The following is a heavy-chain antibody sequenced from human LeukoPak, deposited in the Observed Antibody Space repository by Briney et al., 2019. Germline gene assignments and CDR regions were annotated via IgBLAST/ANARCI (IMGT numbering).Heavy chain of an antibody. D-gene: IGHD6-19*01. CDR2: ISTYNGDT. J-gene: IGHJ4*02. CDR1: GYSLNQYR. Sequence: ASLTVSCKAFGYSLNQYRIGWLRQAPGQGLEWMGWISTYNGDTKYAQKFQGRVTLTTDTSTTTAYMELRSMGSDDTAVYYCARDQSNTRGWYIYFGSWGQGTLVTVSS. V-gene: IGHV1-18*01. CDR3: ARDQSNTRGWYIYFGS.